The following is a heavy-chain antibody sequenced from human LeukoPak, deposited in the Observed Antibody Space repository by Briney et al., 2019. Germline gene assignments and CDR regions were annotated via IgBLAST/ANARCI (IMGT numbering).Heavy chain of an antibody. J-gene: IGHJ4*02. V-gene: IGHV4-39*01. CDR1: GGSISSSNYY. Sequence: SETLSLTCTVSGGSISSSNYYWGWIRQPPGKGLEWIGTIYYNGRTHYNPSLKSRVTISVDTSKNQFSLKLSSVTAADTAVYYCARHGNWGSSWWGARLLFDYWGQGTLVTVSS. D-gene: IGHD6-13*01. CDR2: IYYNGRT. CDR3: ARHGNWGSSWWGARLLFDY.